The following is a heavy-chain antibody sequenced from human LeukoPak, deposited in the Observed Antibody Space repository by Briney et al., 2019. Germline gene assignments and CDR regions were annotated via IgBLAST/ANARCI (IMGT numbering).Heavy chain of an antibody. CDR2: INPNSGGT. Sequence: ASVKVSCKASGYTFTGYYMHWVRQAPGQGLEWIGWINPNSGGTNYAQKFQGRITMTRDTSISTAYMELSRLRSDDTAVYYCARDNGDYAIDYWGQGTLVTVSS. CDR1: GYTFTGYY. V-gene: IGHV1-2*02. D-gene: IGHD4-17*01. CDR3: ARDNGDYAIDY. J-gene: IGHJ4*02.